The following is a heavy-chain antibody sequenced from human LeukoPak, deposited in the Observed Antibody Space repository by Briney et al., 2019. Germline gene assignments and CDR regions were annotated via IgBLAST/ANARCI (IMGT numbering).Heavy chain of an antibody. J-gene: IGHJ4*02. Sequence: PGGSLRLSCAASGFTFSTYWMTWVRQAPGKGLEWVANIKEDGSEKHYVDSVKGRFTISRDNAKNSLYLQMNSLRAEDTAVYYCARIAVTYTFDYWGQGTLVTVSS. CDR2: IKEDGSEK. D-gene: IGHD4-17*01. V-gene: IGHV3-7*01. CDR1: GFTFSTYW. CDR3: ARIAVTYTFDY.